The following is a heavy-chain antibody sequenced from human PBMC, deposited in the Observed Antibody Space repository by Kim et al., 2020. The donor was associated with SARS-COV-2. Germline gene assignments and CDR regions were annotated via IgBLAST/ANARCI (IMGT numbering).Heavy chain of an antibody. CDR1: GFTFSSYA. D-gene: IGHD5-18*01. J-gene: IGHJ4*02. CDR2: ISTGGDVT. CDR3: ARGGRIQICEH. Sequence: GGSLRLSCAASGFTFSSYAMSWVRQAPGKGLERVSTISTGGDVTNYGDSVRGRFTISSDSSKNTVYLQMNSLRAEDTAVYYCARGGRIQICEHWGQGTL. V-gene: IGHV3-23*01.